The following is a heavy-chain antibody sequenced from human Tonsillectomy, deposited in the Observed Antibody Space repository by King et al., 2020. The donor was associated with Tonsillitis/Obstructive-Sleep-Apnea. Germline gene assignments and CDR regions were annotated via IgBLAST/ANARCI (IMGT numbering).Heavy chain of an antibody. V-gene: IGHV3-30*03. CDR1: GFSFRSYV. CDR3: GRDGLMTYGVPLTAHYYMDV. J-gene: IGHJ6*03. Sequence: VQLVESGGGVAQPGRSLRLSCAASGFSFRSYVMHWVRQAPGKGLEWVALMSDDGTFTYSGDSVKGRFTISRDNSKNTLYLQMDSLRIEDTAVHYCGRDGLMTYGVPLTAHYYMDVWGKGTTVTVSS. D-gene: IGHD2-8*01. CDR2: MSDDGTFT.